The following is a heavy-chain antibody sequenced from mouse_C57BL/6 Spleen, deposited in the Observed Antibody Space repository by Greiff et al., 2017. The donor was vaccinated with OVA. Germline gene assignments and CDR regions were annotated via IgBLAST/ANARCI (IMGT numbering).Heavy chain of an antibody. V-gene: IGHV5-4*01. D-gene: IGHD4-1*01. Sequence: EVQRVESGGGLVKPGGSLKLSCAASGFTFSSYAMSWVRQTPEKRLERVATISDGGSYTYYPDNVKGRFTISRDNAKNNLYLQMSHLKSEDTAMYYCARDETALFAYWGQGTLVTVSA. CDR3: ARDETALFAY. J-gene: IGHJ3*01. CDR2: ISDGGSYT. CDR1: GFTFSSYA.